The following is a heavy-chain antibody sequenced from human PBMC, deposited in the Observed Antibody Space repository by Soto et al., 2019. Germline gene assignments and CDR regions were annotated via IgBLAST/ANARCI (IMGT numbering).Heavy chain of an antibody. Sequence: GGSLRLSCAVSGFTFSDYFMTWIRQAPGKGLEWVSYIRSSDRFTNHADSVKGRFTISRDNANNSLSLEMNDPRAEDTAVYFCVRVGHDGSYFDYWGQGTLVTVSS. V-gene: IGHV3-11*06. D-gene: IGHD3-10*01. CDR1: GFTFSDYF. J-gene: IGHJ4*02. CDR3: VRVGHDGSYFDY. CDR2: IRSSDRFT.